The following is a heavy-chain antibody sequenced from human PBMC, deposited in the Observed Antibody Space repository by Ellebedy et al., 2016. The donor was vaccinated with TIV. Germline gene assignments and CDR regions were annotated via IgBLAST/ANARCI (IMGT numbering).Heavy chain of an antibody. J-gene: IGHJ4*02. CDR3: ARVNPYYVPI. V-gene: IGHV4-34*01. D-gene: IGHD3-10*02. CDR2: INHSGST. CDR1: GGSFSGYY. Sequence: SETLSLTXAVYGGSFSGYYWSWIRQPPGKGLEWIGEINHSGSTNYNPSLKSRVTISVDTSKNQFSLKLSSVTAADTAVYYCARVNPYYVPIWGQGTLVTVSS.